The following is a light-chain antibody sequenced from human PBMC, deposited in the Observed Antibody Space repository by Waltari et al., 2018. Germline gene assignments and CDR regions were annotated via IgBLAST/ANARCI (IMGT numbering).Light chain of an antibody. CDR3: CSYAGIWV. V-gene: IGLV2-11*01. CDR2: DVT. CDR1: GSDVGDFNS. Sequence: QSALTQPRSVSGSPGQSVTISCARTGSDVGDFNSVSWYQQHPGKAPKLVIFDVTKRPSGVPDRFSGSKSGTAASLTVSGLQAEDEADYYCCSYAGIWVFGGGTKLTVL. J-gene: IGLJ3*02.